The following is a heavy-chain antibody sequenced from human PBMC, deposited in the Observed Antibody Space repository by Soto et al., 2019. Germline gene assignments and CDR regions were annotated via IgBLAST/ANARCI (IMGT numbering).Heavy chain of an antibody. D-gene: IGHD6-19*01. V-gene: IGHV4-59*01. Sequence: SETLSLTCTVSGGSISSYYWSWIRQPPGKGLEWIGYIYYSGSTNYNPSLKSRVAISVDTSKNQFSLKLSSVTAADTAVYYCARGEGWFRGVWNYYYYYGMDVWGQGTTVTVSS. CDR3: ARGEGWFRGVWNYYYYYGMDV. CDR1: GGSISSYY. CDR2: IYYSGST. J-gene: IGHJ6*02.